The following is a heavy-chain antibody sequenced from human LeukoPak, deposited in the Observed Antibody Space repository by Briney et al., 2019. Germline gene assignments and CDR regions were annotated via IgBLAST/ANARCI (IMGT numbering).Heavy chain of an antibody. CDR1: GFTFSSYS. Sequence: PGGSLRLSCAASGFTFSSYSMNWVRQAPGKGLEWVSSITSSTTYIYYADSVKGRFTISRDNAKNSLYLQMNSVRAEDTAMYYCARGAYCSGASCYSGHWGQGTPVTVSS. J-gene: IGHJ4*02. D-gene: IGHD2-15*01. V-gene: IGHV3-21*01. CDR3: ARGAYCSGASCYSGH. CDR2: ITSSTTYI.